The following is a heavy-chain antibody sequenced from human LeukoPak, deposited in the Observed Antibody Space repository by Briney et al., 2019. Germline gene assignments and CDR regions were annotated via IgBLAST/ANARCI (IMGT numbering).Heavy chain of an antibody. CDR2: IWYDGSNK. CDR1: GFTFSSYG. Sequence: GGSLRLSCAASGFTFSSYGMHWVRQAPGKGLEWVAVIWYDGSNKYYADSVKGRFTISRDNSKNTLYLQMNSLRAEDTAVYYCARDRSSWYEGFDYWGQGTLATVSS. CDR3: ARDRSSWYEGFDY. J-gene: IGHJ4*02. V-gene: IGHV3-33*01. D-gene: IGHD6-13*01.